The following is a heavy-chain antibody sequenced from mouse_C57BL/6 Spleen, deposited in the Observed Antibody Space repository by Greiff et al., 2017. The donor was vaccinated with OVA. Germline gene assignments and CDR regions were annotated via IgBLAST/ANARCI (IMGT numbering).Heavy chain of an antibody. CDR1: GFTFNTYA. CDR3: VREYDYRWYIDV. V-gene: IGHV10-3*01. J-gene: IGHJ1*03. Sequence: EVQVVESGGGLVQPKGSLKLSCAASGFTFNTYAMHWVRQAPGKGLEWVARIRSKSSNYASYYADSVKDRFTISRDDSQSMLYLQLNNLKTEDTAMDNCVREYDYRWYIDVWGTGTTVTVSS. D-gene: IGHD2-4*01. CDR2: IRSKSSNYAS.